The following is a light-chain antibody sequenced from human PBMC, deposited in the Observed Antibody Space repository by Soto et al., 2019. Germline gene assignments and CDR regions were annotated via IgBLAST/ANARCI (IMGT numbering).Light chain of an antibody. CDR2: SND. CDR3: AAWDDSLNGVYV. J-gene: IGLJ1*01. Sequence: QSVLTQPPSASGTPRQRVTISCSGSRSNIGSNNVYWYQQLPGTAPKLLIYSNDKRPSWVPDQFSGSKSGTSASLAITGLQSEDEADYYCAAWDDSLNGVYVFGPGTKLTVL. CDR1: RSNIGSNN. V-gene: IGLV1-44*01.